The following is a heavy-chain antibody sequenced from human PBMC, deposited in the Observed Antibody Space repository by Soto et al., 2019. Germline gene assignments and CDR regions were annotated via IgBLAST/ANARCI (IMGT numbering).Heavy chain of an antibody. CDR1: GLNFRTYA. V-gene: IGHV3-30-3*01. Sequence: GGSLRISCAASGLNFRTYAIHGARKAPAKGLEWVAVISYDGSNKYYADSVKGRFTISRDNSKNTLYLQMNSLRAEDTAVYYCARDRSIVGATPYYYYYGMDVWGQGTTVTVSS. D-gene: IGHD1-26*01. CDR2: ISYDGSNK. CDR3: ARDRSIVGATPYYYYYGMDV. J-gene: IGHJ6*02.